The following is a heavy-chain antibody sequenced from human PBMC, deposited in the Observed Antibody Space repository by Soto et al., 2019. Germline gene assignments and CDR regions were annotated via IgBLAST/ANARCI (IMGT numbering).Heavy chain of an antibody. V-gene: IGHV3-11*01. CDR2: ISSSGSTI. J-gene: IGHJ4*02. CDR1: GFTFSDYY. CDR3: AREEPYGSGSYYNDY. Sequence: GGSLRLSCAASGFTFSDYYMSWIRQAPGKGLEWVSYISSSGSTIYYADSVKGRFTISRDNAKNSLYLQMNSLRAEDTAVYYCAREEPYGSGSYYNDYWGQGTLVTVSS. D-gene: IGHD3-10*01.